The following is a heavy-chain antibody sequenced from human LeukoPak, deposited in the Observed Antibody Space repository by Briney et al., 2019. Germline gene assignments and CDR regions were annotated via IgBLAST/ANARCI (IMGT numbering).Heavy chain of an antibody. J-gene: IGHJ5*02. CDR3: AREMVHPSGIAVAKTRGWFDP. CDR2: ISYDGSNK. D-gene: IGHD6-19*01. Sequence: GGSLRLSCAASGFTFSSYAMHWVRQAPGKGLEWVAVISYDGSNKYYADSVKGRFTISRDNSKNTLYLQMNSLRAEDTAVYYCAREMVHPSGIAVAKTRGWFDPWGQGTLVTVSS. V-gene: IGHV3-30*04. CDR1: GFTFSSYA.